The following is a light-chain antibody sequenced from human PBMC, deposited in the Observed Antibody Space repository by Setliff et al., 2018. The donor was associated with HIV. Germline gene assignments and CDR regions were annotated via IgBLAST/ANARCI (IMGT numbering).Light chain of an antibody. J-gene: IGLJ2*01. CDR2: DVS. V-gene: IGLV2-11*01. CDR1: SSDVGGYNY. CDR3: CSYAGDSSYVV. Sequence: QSALTQPRSVSGSPGQSVTISCTGTSSDVGGYNYVSWYQQHPGKAPKLMIYDVSKRPSGVPDRFSGSKSGNTASLTISGLQAEDEADYYCCSYAGDSSYVVFGGGTQLTVL.